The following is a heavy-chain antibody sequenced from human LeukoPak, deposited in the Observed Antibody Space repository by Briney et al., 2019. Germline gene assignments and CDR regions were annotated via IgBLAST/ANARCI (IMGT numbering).Heavy chain of an antibody. D-gene: IGHD4-17*01. CDR1: GFTFSSYG. CDR2: IRYDGSNK. Sequence: GGSLRLSCAASGFTFSSYGMHWVRQAPGKGLEWVAFIRYDGSNKYYADSVKGRFTISRDNSKNTLYLQMNSLRAEDTAVYYCARASLRPALNWFDPWGQGTLVTVSS. J-gene: IGHJ5*02. V-gene: IGHV3-30*02. CDR3: ARASLRPALNWFDP.